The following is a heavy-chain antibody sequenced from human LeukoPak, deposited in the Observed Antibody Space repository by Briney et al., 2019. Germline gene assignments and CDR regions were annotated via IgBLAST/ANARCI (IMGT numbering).Heavy chain of an antibody. D-gene: IGHD4-17*01. CDR2: IRYDGSNK. CDR1: GFTFSSYG. J-gene: IGHJ4*02. V-gene: IGHV3-30*02. CDR3: AKGALDGDYLDY. Sequence: TGGSLRLSCAASGFTFSSYGMHWVRQAPGKGLEWVAFIRYDGSNKYYADSVKDRFTISRDNSKNTLYLQMNSLRAEDTAVYYCAKGALDGDYLDYWGQGTLVTVSS.